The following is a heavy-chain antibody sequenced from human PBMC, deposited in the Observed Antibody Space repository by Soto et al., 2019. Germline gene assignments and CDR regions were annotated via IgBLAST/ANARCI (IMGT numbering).Heavy chain of an antibody. CDR1: AFSLSTGGVG. Sequence: TLVNPTQTLTLTCTFSAFSLSTGGVGVGWIRQPQGKALEWLAFIYWDDDKRYSPSLRSRLTITKDTSKNQVVLTMTNMDPVDTATYYCIQSRCGGDCLQSYASYYYYGMDVWGQGTTVTVSS. CDR3: IQSRCGGDCLQSYASYYYYGMDV. V-gene: IGHV2-5*02. CDR2: IYWDDDK. D-gene: IGHD2-21*02. J-gene: IGHJ6*02.